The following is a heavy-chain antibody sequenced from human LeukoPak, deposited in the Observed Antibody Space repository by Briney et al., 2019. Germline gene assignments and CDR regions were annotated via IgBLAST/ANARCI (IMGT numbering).Heavy chain of an antibody. V-gene: IGHV3-48*01. J-gene: IGHJ4*02. CDR3: AKDIPKWQWLGLLGY. CDR1: GFTFSSYS. D-gene: IGHD6-19*01. CDR2: ISSSSSTI. Sequence: HAGGSLRLSCAASGFTFSSYSMNWVRQAPGKGLEWVSYISSSSSTIYYADSVKGRFTISRDISKNTLYLQMNTLKPEDTAVYFCAKDIPKWQWLGLLGYWGQGTLVTVSS.